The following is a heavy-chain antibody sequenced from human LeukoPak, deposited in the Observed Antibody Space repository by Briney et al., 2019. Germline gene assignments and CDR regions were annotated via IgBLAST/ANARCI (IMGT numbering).Heavy chain of an antibody. D-gene: IGHD2-2*01. CDR1: RGTFSSYA. J-gene: IGHJ5*02. Sequence: SVKVSCKASRGTFSSYAISWVRQAPGQGLEWMGGIIPIFGTANYAQKFQGRVTITTDESTSTAYMELSSLRSEDTAVYYCARGVVPAATENWFDPWGQGTLVTVSS. V-gene: IGHV1-69*05. CDR2: IIPIFGTA. CDR3: ARGVVPAATENWFDP.